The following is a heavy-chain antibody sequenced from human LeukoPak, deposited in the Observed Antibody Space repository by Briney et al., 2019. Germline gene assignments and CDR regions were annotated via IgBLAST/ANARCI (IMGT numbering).Heavy chain of an antibody. CDR3: AEEGALVAGWAFEM. D-gene: IGHD6-25*01. Sequence: GGSLTLSCPTAGYSFMSRTMTCVRQAPGMRKERVSVLGRSGDAHYADSVEGRFTISRDISKSTLFLQMNSLRAEDTALYYCAEEGALVAGWAFEMWGRGTMVTVSS. J-gene: IGHJ3*02. CDR2: LGRSGDA. V-gene: IGHV3-23*01. CDR1: GYSFMSRT.